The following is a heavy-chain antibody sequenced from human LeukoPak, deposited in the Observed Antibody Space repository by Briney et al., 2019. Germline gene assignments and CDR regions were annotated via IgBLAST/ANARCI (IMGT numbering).Heavy chain of an antibody. J-gene: IGHJ4*02. V-gene: IGHV4-59*10. CDR2: IYTSGST. CDR3: ARDLTDYYELDY. CDR1: GGSFSGYY. Sequence: SETPSLTCAVYGGSFSGYYWSWIRQPPGKGLEWIGRIYTSGSTNYNPSLKSRVTMSVDTSKNQFSLRLSSVTAADTAVYYCARDLTDYYELDYWGQGTLVTVSS. D-gene: IGHD3-22*01.